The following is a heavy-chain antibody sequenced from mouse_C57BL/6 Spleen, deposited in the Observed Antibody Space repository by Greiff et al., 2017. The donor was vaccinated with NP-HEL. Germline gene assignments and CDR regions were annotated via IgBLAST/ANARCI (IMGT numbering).Heavy chain of an antibody. D-gene: IGHD1-1*01. J-gene: IGHJ2*01. V-gene: IGHV1-18*01. CDR3: ARRFITTVDHYFDY. CDR1: GYTFTDYN. CDR2: INPNNGGT. Sequence: VQLKESGPELVKPGASVKIPCKASGYTFTDYNMDWVKQSHGKSLEWIGDINPNNGGTNYNQKFKGKATLTVDKSSSTAYMELRSLTSEDTAVYYCARRFITTVDHYFDYWGQGTTLTVSS.